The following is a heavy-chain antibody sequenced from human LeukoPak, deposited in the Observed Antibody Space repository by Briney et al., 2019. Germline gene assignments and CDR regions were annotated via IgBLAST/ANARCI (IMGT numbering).Heavy chain of an antibody. D-gene: IGHD6-19*01. CDR2: IYPGDSDT. CDR3: ARISSGWYTLFDY. J-gene: IGHJ4*02. V-gene: IGHV5-51*01. Sequence: GESLKISCKGSVYSFTSYWIGWVRQMPGKGLEWRGIIYPGDSDTRYSLSFQGQVTISADKSNSTAYLQWSSLKASDTAMYYCARISSGWYTLFDYWGQGTLVTVSS. CDR1: VYSFTSYW.